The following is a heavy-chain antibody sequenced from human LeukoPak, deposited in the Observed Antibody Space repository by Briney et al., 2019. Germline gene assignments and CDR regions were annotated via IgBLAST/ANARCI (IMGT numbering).Heavy chain of an antibody. Sequence: SETLSLTCAIYNGSFSGHYWTWIRQPPGKGLELIGEIDHSGSTNSNPSLESRVTISVDTSKNQFSLRLSSVTAADTAMYYCVRRKNLPSIQYYYYGMDVWGKGTTVTVSS. J-gene: IGHJ6*04. CDR1: NGSFSGHY. D-gene: IGHD2-21*01. CDR2: IDHSGST. CDR3: VRRKNLPSIQYYYYGMDV. V-gene: IGHV4-34*01.